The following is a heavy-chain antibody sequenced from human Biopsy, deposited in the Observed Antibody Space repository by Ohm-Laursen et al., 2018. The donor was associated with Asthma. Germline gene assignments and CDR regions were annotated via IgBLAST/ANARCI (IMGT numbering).Heavy chain of an antibody. Sequence: SSVKASCKSLGGTFNTYVIGCVRQAPGQGLEWMGGINSVFGTTTYPQKFQDRVTITADDSTSTVYMELSSLRSEDTAVYYCARKAGSWISRTCYSLDFWGQGTLVTVSS. J-gene: IGHJ4*02. CDR2: INSVFGTT. CDR3: ARKAGSWISRTCYSLDF. V-gene: IGHV1-69*01. CDR1: GGTFNTYV. D-gene: IGHD2-15*01.